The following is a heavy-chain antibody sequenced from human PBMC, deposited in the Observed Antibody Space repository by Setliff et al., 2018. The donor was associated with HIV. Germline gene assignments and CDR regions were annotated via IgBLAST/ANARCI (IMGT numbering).Heavy chain of an antibody. CDR2: ISGEETT. J-gene: IGHJ3*02. D-gene: IGHD5-12*01. CDR1: GFIFSRYS. CDR3: ARDPVATIPRGFDI. V-gene: IGHV3-48*04. Sequence: PGGSLRLSCAASGFIFSRYSMNWVRQTPGRGLEWIAYISGEETTHYAESVKGRFTISRDSAHNSLYLQMNSLRVDDTAVYYCARDPVATIPRGFDIWGQGTMVTVSS.